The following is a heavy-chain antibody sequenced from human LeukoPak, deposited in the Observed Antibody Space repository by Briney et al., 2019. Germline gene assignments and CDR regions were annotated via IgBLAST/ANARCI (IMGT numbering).Heavy chain of an antibody. CDR2: IIPIFGTA. J-gene: IGHJ6*03. V-gene: IGHV1-69*05. Sequence: SVKVSCKASGGTFSSYAISWVRQAPGQGLEWMGGIIPIFGTANYAQKFQGRVTITTDESTSTAYMGLSSLRSEDTAVYYCARSESSSLRDYYYMDVWGKGTTVTVSS. CDR1: GGTFSSYA. CDR3: ARSESSSLRDYYYMDV.